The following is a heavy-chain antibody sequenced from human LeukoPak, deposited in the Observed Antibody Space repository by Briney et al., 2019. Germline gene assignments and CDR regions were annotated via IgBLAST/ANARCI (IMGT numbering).Heavy chain of an antibody. Sequence: GESLRLSCAASGFTFSSYSMNWVRQAPGKGLEWVSSISSSSSYIYYADSVKGRFTISRDNAKNSLYLQMNSLRAEDTAVYYCARDITIFGVVTSDAFDIWGQGTMVTVSS. CDR2: ISSSSSYI. CDR1: GFTFSSYS. D-gene: IGHD3-3*01. CDR3: ARDITIFGVVTSDAFDI. V-gene: IGHV3-21*01. J-gene: IGHJ3*02.